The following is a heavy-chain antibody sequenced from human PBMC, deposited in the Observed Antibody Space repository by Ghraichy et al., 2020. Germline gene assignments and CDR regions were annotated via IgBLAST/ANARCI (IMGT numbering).Heavy chain of an antibody. D-gene: IGHD3-9*01. CDR3: ARGVYYDILTGYYDNRFDP. J-gene: IGHJ5*02. CDR2: MYSSGST. CDR1: GGSISSYY. V-gene: IGHV4-4*07. Sequence: SETLSLTCTVSGGSISSYYWNWIRQPAGKGLEWIGRMYSSGSTNYNPSLKSRVTMSVDTSKNQFSLKLSSVTAADTAVYYCARGVYYDILTGYYDNRFDPWGQGTLVTVSS.